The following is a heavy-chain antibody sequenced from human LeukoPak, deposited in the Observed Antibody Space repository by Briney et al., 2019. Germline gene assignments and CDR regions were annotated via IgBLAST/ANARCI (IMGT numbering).Heavy chain of an antibody. CDR3: AKGVPGYCSVSSCLAYCFDP. D-gene: IGHD2-2*01. Sequence: PGGSLRLSCAASGFTFSDYAMSWVRQAPGKGMEWVSAISGNGHDTYYAYSVKVRFTISRDNFRNTLFLQVSSLRADDSAVYYCAKGVPGYCSVSSCLAYCFDPWGQGTLVTVSS. V-gene: IGHV3-23*01. CDR2: ISGNGHDT. CDR1: GFTFSDYA. J-gene: IGHJ5*02.